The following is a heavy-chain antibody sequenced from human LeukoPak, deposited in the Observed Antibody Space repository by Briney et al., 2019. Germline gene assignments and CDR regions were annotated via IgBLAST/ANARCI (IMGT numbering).Heavy chain of an antibody. CDR2: IYSSGNT. Sequence: PSETLSLTCAVSGASISSSNYYWGWVRQSPGKGLEWIGNIYSSGNTYYNASLKSRVTMYIDTSKNQFSLKLSSVTAADTAMYYCAKSDGYGLIDYWGQGTLVTVSS. V-gene: IGHV4-39*01. CDR3: AKSDGYGLIDY. J-gene: IGHJ4*02. CDR1: GASISSSNYY. D-gene: IGHD5-24*01.